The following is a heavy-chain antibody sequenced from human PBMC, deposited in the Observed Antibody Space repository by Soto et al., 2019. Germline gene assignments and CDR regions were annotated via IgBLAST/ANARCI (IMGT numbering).Heavy chain of an antibody. CDR1: GGTFSSYA. CDR3: ARAELGYCSSTSCYYYYGMDV. Sequence: SVKVSCKASGGTFSSYAISWVRQAPGQGLEWMGGIIPIFGTANYAQKFQGRVTITADKSTSTAYMELSSLRSEDTAVYYCARAELGYCSSTSCYYYYGMDVWGQGSTVTVSS. J-gene: IGHJ6*02. D-gene: IGHD2-2*01. V-gene: IGHV1-69*06. CDR2: IIPIFGTA.